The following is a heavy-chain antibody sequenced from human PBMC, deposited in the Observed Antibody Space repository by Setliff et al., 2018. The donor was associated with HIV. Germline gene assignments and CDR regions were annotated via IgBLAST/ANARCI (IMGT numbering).Heavy chain of an antibody. CDR3: ARGRVPFDY. D-gene: IGHD2-2*01. J-gene: IGHJ4*02. Sequence: WGSLRLSCAASGFTFDDYNMSWVRQAPGRGLEWVANIKQGGSEKYYVDSVKGRFTISRDDTKNSLYLQMNSLRVEDTAVYYCARGRVPFDYWGQGTLVTVSS. CDR2: IKQGGSEK. V-gene: IGHV3-7*01. CDR1: GFTFDDYN.